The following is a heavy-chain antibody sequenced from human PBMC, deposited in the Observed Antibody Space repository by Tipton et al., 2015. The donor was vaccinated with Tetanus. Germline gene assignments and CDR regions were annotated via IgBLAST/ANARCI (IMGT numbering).Heavy chain of an antibody. J-gene: IGHJ4*02. Sequence: TLSLTCTVSGGSVRSGDYSWNWIRQPPGKGLEWLANFSYSGRTHSNYSLKSRITISQDTAKNQFSLRLTSVTAADTAVYYCARANYDFPKKGPFDSWGQGTLVIVSS. CDR3: ARANYDFPKKGPFDS. CDR2: FSYSGRT. CDR1: GGSVRSGDYS. D-gene: IGHD3-3*01. V-gene: IGHV4-61*08.